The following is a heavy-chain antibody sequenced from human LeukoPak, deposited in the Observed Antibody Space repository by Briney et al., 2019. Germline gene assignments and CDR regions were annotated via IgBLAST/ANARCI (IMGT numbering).Heavy chain of an antibody. CDR3: ARDRYDSSGYYYPPPHYYYYGMDV. CDR1: GGPFRDYY. CDR2: INHSGST. J-gene: IGHJ6*02. Sequence: SDTLSLTCAVYGGPFRDYYWSWIRQPPGKGLEWIGEINHSGSTHYNPSLKSRVTMSVDTSKNQFSLKLSSVTAADTAVYYCARDRYDSSGYYYPPPHYYYYGMDVWGQGTTVTVSS. V-gene: IGHV4-34*01. D-gene: IGHD3-22*01.